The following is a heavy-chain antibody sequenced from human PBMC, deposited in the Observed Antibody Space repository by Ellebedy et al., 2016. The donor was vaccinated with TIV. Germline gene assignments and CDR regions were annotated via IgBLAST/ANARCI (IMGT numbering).Heavy chain of an antibody. CDR1: RFTFSSYS. J-gene: IGHJ5*02. CDR3: ARGPLYGDYPNWFDP. Sequence: GGSLRLSXAASRFTFSSYSMNWVRQAPGKGLEWVSYISSSSSTIYYADSVKGRFTISRDNAKNSLYLQMNSLRDEDTAVYYCARGPLYGDYPNWFDPWGQGTLVTVSS. CDR2: ISSSSSTI. D-gene: IGHD4-17*01. V-gene: IGHV3-48*02.